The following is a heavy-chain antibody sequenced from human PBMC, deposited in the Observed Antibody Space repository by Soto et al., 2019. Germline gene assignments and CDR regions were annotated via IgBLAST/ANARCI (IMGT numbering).Heavy chain of an antibody. D-gene: IGHD6-6*01. CDR3: ARRLGSSSPFDY. Sequence: GESLKISCKGSGYSFPHYWICWVRHLPGKGLEXMGIIXXGXSXTXNXXXXQGQVTISADKSISTAYLQWNSLKTSDTAMYYCARRLGSSSPFDYWGQGTLVTVSS. V-gene: IGHV5-51*01. J-gene: IGHJ4*02. CDR2: IXXGXSXT. CDR1: GYSFPHYW.